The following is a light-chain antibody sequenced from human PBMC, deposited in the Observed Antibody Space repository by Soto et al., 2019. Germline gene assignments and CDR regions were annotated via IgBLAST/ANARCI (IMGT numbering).Light chain of an antibody. J-gene: IGLJ1*01. CDR2: EVS. CDR1: SSDVGSYNL. Sequence: QSVLTQPASVSGSPGQSITIPCTGTSSDVGSYNLVSGYQQHPGKAPKLMIYEVSKRPSGVSNRFSGSKSGNTASLTISGLQAEDEADYYCCSYAGSSTFLYVFGTGTKVTVL. V-gene: IGLV2-23*02. CDR3: CSYAGSSTFLYV.